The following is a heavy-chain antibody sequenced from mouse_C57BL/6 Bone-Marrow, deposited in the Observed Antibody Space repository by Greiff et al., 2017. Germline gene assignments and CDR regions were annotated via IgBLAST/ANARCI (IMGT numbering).Heavy chain of an antibody. J-gene: IGHJ2*01. V-gene: IGHV1-81*01. CDR1: GYTFTSYG. CDR3: DRSRDGDDSSHDFDY. CDR2: IYPGSGNT. D-gene: IGHD1-1*01. Sequence: QVQLQQSGAELVRPGASVKLSCTASGYTFTSYGISWVKQRPGKGLEWIGEIYPGSGNTYYIEKFKGKATLTADKSSSTAYMQLRSLTSEDSAVYSCDRSRDGDDSSHDFDYWGQGTTVTVSS.